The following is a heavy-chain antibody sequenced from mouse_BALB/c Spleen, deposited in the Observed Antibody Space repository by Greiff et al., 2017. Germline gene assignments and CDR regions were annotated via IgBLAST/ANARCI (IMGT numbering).Heavy chain of an antibody. J-gene: IGHJ3*01. D-gene: IGHD2-2*01. Sequence: VHVQQSGAELVRSGASANLSCTASGFNINDYYMHWVKQRPEQGLEWIEWIDPENGDTEYAPKFQGKATMTADTSSNTAYLQLSSLTSEDTAVYYCSEGKGGYAFAYWGQGTMVTVSA. CDR3: SEGKGGYAFAY. CDR1: GFNINDYY. CDR2: IDPENGDT. V-gene: IGHV14-4*02.